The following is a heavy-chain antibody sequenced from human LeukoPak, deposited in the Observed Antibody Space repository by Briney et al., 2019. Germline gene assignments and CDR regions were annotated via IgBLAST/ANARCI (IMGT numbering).Heavy chain of an antibody. CDR3: ARRVQVRRGNFDC. J-gene: IGHJ4*02. V-gene: IGHV4-39*01. Sequence: PSETLSLTCTVSGDSINIISDYWGWIRQPPGKGLEWIGSIFYTESTYYNLSLKSRVTISVDTSKKQFSLKLTSVTAADTAVYYCARRVQVRRGNFDCWGQGTLVTVSS. CDR2: IFYTEST. D-gene: IGHD1-1*01. CDR1: GDSINIISDY.